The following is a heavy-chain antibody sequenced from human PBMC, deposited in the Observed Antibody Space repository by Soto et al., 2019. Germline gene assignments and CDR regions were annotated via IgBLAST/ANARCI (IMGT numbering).Heavy chain of an antibody. D-gene: IGHD2-2*01. CDR3: ARATIVLVPAAMVSHWFDP. V-gene: IGHV4-30-4*01. J-gene: IGHJ5*02. CDR2: IYYSGST. CDR1: GGSISSGDYY. Sequence: SETLSLTCSVSGGSISSGDYYWNWIRQPPGKGLEWIGHIYYSGSTYYNSSLKSRVTISLDTSKNQFSLKLSSVTAADTAVYYCARATIVLVPAAMVSHWFDPWGQGTLVTVSS.